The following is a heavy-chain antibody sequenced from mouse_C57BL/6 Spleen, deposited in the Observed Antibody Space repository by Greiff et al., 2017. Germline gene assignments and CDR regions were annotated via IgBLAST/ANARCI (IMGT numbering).Heavy chain of an antibody. CDR2: INPYNGGT. D-gene: IGHD4-1*01. V-gene: IGHV1-19*01. J-gene: IGHJ2*01. CDR3: ARLTGSNYFDY. Sequence: VQLKESGPVLVKPGASVKMSCKASGYTFTDYYMNWVKQSHGKSLEWIGVINPYNGGTSYNQKFKGKATFTVDKSASTAYMELNSLTSEDSAVYYCARLTGSNYFDYWGQGTTLTVSS. CDR1: GYTFTDYY.